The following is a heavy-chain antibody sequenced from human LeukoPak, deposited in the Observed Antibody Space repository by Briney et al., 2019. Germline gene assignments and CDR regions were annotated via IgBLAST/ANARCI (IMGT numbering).Heavy chain of an antibody. D-gene: IGHD1-20*01. CDR2: ISYDGSNK. CDR3: ARAQGLYNWNPLGDI. J-gene: IGHJ3*02. Sequence: GGSLRLSCAASGFTFSSYAMHWVRQAPGKGLEWVAVISYDGSNKYYADSVKGRFTISRDNSKNTLYLQMNSLRAEDTAVCYCARAQGLYNWNPLGDIWGQGTMVTVSS. CDR1: GFTFSSYA. V-gene: IGHV3-30-3*01.